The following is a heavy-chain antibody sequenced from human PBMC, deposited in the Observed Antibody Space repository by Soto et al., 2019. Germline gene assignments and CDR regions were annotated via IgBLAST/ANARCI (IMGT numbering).Heavy chain of an antibody. CDR2: IWYDGTQK. V-gene: IGHV3-33*01. D-gene: IGHD4-17*01. Sequence: GWSLRISCEASGFTFNTYSMHWVRQPPGKGLEWLAAIWYDGTQKYYADSVKGRFIISRDNSKKTLYLEMNSLRAEDTAVYYCASPRAVTSGWDRWGQGTLVTVSS. J-gene: IGHJ5*02. CDR3: ASPRAVTSGWDR. CDR1: GFTFNTYS.